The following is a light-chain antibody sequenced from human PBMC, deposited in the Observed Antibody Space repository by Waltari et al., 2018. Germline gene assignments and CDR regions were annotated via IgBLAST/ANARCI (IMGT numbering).Light chain of an antibody. V-gene: IGKV1-5*03. CDR2: KAS. J-gene: IGKJ3*01. Sequence: DVQMTQSPYTLSASVGDRITITCRASQSINDLLAWYQQKPGKAPRLLIQKASDLQSGGPSRFSGSGSWTEFTLTISGLQPDDFATYYSQQCNTYSFNFGPGTTVHIK. CDR1: QSINDL. CDR3: QQCNTYSFN.